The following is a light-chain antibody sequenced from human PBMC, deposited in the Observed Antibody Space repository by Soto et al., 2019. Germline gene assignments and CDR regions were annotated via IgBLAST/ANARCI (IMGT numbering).Light chain of an antibody. CDR2: RAS. CDR3: QQYNSYPIT. CDR1: QGISSW. J-gene: IGKJ5*01. Sequence: DIQMTQSPSTLSASVGDKVTITCRASQGISSWLAWYQQKPGKAPKLLIYRASSLASGVPSRFSGSGSGTEFTLTISSLQPDDFATYYCQQYNSYPITFGQGTRLEI. V-gene: IGKV1-5*03.